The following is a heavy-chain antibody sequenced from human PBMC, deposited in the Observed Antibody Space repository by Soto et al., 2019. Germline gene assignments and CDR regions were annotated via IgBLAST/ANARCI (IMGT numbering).Heavy chain of an antibody. D-gene: IGHD3-9*01. CDR3: ARSSDYDILTGKYFDY. Sequence: ASVKVSCKASGYTFTSYGISWVRQAPGQGLEWMGWISAYNGNTNYAQKLQGRVTMTTDTSTSTAYMELRSPRSDDTAVYYCARSSDYDILTGKYFDYWGQGTLVTVSS. V-gene: IGHV1-18*01. CDR2: ISAYNGNT. J-gene: IGHJ4*02. CDR1: GYTFTSYG.